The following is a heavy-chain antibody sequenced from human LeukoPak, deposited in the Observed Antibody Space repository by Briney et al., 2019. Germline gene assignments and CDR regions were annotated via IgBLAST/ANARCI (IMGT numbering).Heavy chain of an antibody. CDR2: ITWNSGSI. Sequence: GGSLRPSRPASGSTSADYATHWVRLNPGKCMEWVSGITWNSGSIGYAASVKGRLTISRDTAKHSLYLQMSSLRAEVSAFYYCANGSAYDGAGKWLYPWGQGTQVTVSS. CDR1: GSTSADYA. J-gene: IGHJ5*02. D-gene: IGHD3-22*01. CDR3: ANGSAYDGAGKWLYP. V-gene: IGHV3-9*02.